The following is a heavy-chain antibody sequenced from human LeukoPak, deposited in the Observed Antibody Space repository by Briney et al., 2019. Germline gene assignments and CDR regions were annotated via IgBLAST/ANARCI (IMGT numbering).Heavy chain of an antibody. J-gene: IGHJ4*02. CDR2: IYYSGST. Sequence: SETLSLTCTVSGGSISSYYWSWIRQPPGKGLEWIGYIYYSGSTNYNPSLKSRVTLSVDTSKNQFSLKLSSVTAADTAVYYCARTSNGKYYFDYWGQGTLVTVSS. V-gene: IGHV4-59*12. CDR1: GGSISSYY. CDR3: ARTSNGKYYFDY. D-gene: IGHD4-17*01.